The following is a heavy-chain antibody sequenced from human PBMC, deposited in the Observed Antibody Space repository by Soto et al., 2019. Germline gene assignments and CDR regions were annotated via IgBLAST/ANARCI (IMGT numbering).Heavy chain of an antibody. J-gene: IGHJ6*02. Sequence: PSETLSPTCTVSTGSISTLGYSWGWIRQPPGKAPEWIGYVYHNGNAYTKPSLKSRVTIELDGAKKQFTLKMSSVTAADTGLYYCAARPYYYGLDVWGQGTTVTVSS. CDR1: TGSISTLGYS. D-gene: IGHD3-10*01. CDR3: AARPYYYGLDV. V-gene: IGHV4-30-2*01. CDR2: VYHNGNA.